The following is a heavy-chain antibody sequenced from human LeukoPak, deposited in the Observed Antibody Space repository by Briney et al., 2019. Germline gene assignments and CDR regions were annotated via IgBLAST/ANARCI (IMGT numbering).Heavy chain of an antibody. CDR2: IGGDGLTT. J-gene: IGHJ2*01. D-gene: IGHD1-26*01. V-gene: IGHV3-64*02. Sequence: GGSLRLSCTASGFTFGSYSMHWVRQAPGKGPEFVSVIGGDGLTTFYADSVKDRFTISRDNSKSTLYLEMGSLRAEDMAVYYCAREGGGSGLWYYDLWGRGTLVTVSS. CDR1: GFTFGSYS. CDR3: AREGGGSGLWYYDL.